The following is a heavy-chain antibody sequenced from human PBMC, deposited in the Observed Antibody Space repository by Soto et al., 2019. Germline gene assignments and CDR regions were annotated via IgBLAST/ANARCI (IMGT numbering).Heavy chain of an antibody. CDR3: AGESGGATATLDYYYFYMDV. CDR1: GDSFNDYY. CDR2: INPNGGIT. Sequence: QVQLVQSGAEVRKPGASVTVSCRSSGDSFNDYYIHWVRQAPGQGFEWMGWINPNGGITKYAQKFQGWVSMTRDTSIRTVYMQLSRLRSDDTAVYYSAGESGGATATLDYYYFYMDVWGTGTTVTVSS. J-gene: IGHJ6*03. D-gene: IGHD5-12*01. V-gene: IGHV1-2*04.